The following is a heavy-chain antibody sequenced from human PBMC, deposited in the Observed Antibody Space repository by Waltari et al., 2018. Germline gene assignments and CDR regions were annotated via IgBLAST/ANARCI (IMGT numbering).Heavy chain of an antibody. CDR1: ISSYY. CDR2: IYYSGST. Sequence: ISSYYWSWIRQPPGKGLEWIGYIYYSGSTNYNPSLKSRVTISVDTSKNQFSLKLSSVTAADTAVYYCARERRYYGSGAYYMDVWGKGTTVTVSS. CDR3: ARERRYYGSGAYYMDV. J-gene: IGHJ6*03. D-gene: IGHD3-10*01. V-gene: IGHV4-59*01.